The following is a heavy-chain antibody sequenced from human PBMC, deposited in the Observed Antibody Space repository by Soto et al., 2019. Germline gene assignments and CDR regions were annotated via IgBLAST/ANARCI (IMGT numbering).Heavy chain of an antibody. V-gene: IGHV5-51*01. CDR2: IYPGDSDT. Sequence: PGESLKISCKGSGYSFTSYWIGWVRQMPGKGLEWMGIIYPGDSDTRYSPSFQGQVTISADKSISTAYLQWSSLKASDTAMYYCARSRSYYGSGSYLYYFDYWGQGTLVTVSS. CDR1: GYSFTSYW. D-gene: IGHD3-10*01. CDR3: ARSRSYYGSGSYLYYFDY. J-gene: IGHJ4*02.